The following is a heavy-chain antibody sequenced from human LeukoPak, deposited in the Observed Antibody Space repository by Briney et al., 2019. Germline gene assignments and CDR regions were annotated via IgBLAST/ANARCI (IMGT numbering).Heavy chain of an antibody. CDR2: ISGST. CDR1: GFTFSTYA. CDR3: AKGRGIAVAGTFDY. D-gene: IGHD6-19*01. V-gene: IGHV3-23*01. J-gene: IGHJ4*02. Sequence: GGSLRLSCAGSGFTFSTYAMSWVRQAPGKGLEWVSGISGSTYYANSVKGRFTISRDNSKNTLYLQMNSLRAEDMAVYYCAKGRGIAVAGTFDYWGQGTLVTVSS.